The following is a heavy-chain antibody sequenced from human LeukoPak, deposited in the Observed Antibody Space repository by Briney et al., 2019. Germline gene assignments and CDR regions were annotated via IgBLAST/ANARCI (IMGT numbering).Heavy chain of an antibody. D-gene: IGHD2-8*01. Sequence: PGASVKVSCKASGYTFTGYYMHWVRQAPGQGLEWMGWINPNSGGTNYAQKFQGWVTMTKDTSISTAYMELSRLRSDDTAVYYCAREWDIVLMSAFDIWGQGTMVTVSS. J-gene: IGHJ3*02. CDR1: GYTFTGYY. V-gene: IGHV1-2*04. CDR2: INPNSGGT. CDR3: AREWDIVLMSAFDI.